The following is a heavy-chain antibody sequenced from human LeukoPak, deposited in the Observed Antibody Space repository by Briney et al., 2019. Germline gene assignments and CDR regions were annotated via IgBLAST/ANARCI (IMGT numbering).Heavy chain of an antibody. Sequence: GGSLRLSCAASGITFNAIHWVRQAPGKGLEWVALTWYDGRNKYYADSVKGRFTISRDNAKNSLYLQMNSLRAEDTAVYYCARDDCSSISCYHNWFDPWGQGTLVTVSS. J-gene: IGHJ5*02. CDR2: TWYDGRNK. CDR3: ARDDCSSISCYHNWFDP. D-gene: IGHD2-2*01. CDR1: GITFNA. V-gene: IGHV3-33*01.